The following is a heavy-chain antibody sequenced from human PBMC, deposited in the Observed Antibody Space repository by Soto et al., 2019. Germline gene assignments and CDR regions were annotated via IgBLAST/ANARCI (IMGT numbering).Heavy chain of an antibody. CDR1: GYTFTSYA. J-gene: IGHJ5*02. Sequence: ASVKVSCKASGYTFTSYAMHWVRQAPGQRLEWMGWINAGNGNTKYSQKFQGRVTITRDTSASTAYMELSSLRSEDTAVYYCARDGCSSTSCETGPASVSRFDPWGQGTLVTVSS. V-gene: IGHV1-3*01. D-gene: IGHD2-2*01. CDR3: ARDGCSSTSCETGPASVSRFDP. CDR2: INAGNGNT.